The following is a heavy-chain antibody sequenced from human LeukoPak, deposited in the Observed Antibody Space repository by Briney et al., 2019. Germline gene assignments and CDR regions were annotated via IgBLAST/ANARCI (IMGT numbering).Heavy chain of an antibody. CDR2: IQNDGGDK. CDR3: VRDGGRVAPGRFDY. CDR1: GINFRSSG. Sequence: GGSLRLSCVASGINFRSSGMHWVRQAPGKGLEWVTFIQNDGGDKHYADSVKGRFTISRDNAKNTVYLHMNSLRVDDTALYYCVRDGGRVAPGRFDYWGQGTLVTVSS. J-gene: IGHJ4*02. D-gene: IGHD1-1*01. V-gene: IGHV3-30*02.